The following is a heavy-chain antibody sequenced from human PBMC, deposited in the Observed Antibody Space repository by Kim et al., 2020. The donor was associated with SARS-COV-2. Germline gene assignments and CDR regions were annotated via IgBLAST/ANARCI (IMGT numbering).Heavy chain of an antibody. CDR1: GFSFKSYA. D-gene: IGHD4-17*01. CDR3: ARGPTTVSPFSQDF. CDR2: LSGSGGSK. J-gene: IGHJ4*02. Sequence: GGSLRLSCEASGFSFKSYAMTWVRQTPGKGLEWVSTLSGSGGSKYYADSVKGRFTISRDNSKNTVYLQMSNLKVDDTANYFCARGPTTVSPFSQDFWGQGTLVTVSS. V-gene: IGHV3-23*01.